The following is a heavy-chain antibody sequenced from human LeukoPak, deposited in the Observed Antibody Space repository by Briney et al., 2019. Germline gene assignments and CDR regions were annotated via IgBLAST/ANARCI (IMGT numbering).Heavy chain of an antibody. CDR1: GFTFTSDG. V-gene: IGHV3-33*01. CDR2: IRFDGSNK. J-gene: IGHJ6*02. CDR3: ARALVVATISQTNYYYGMDV. Sequence: VGSLRLSCAASGFTFTSDGMHWVRQAPAQGLEWMAVIRFDGSNKYYADSVKGRFTISRANSTNTLDLQMDSLRAEDTAVYYCARALVVATISQTNYYYGMDVWGQGTTVTVSS. D-gene: IGHD5-12*01.